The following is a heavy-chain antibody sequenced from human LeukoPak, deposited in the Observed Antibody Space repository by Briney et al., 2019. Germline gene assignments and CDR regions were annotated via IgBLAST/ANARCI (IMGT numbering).Heavy chain of an antibody. Sequence: SETLSLTCTVSGGSISSYYWSWIRQPAGQGLERIGRIYSSGSTSYNPSLKSRVTMSVDTSKNQVSLKLSSATAADTAMYYCANRGYWGQGTLVTVSS. J-gene: IGHJ4*02. CDR1: GGSISSYY. V-gene: IGHV4-4*07. CDR2: IYSSGST. CDR3: ANRGY.